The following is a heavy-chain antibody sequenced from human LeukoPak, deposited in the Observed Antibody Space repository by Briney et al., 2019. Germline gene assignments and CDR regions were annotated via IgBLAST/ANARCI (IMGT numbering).Heavy chain of an antibody. V-gene: IGHV3-48*04. Sequence: GGSLRLSCAASGFTFSSYSMNWVRQAPGKGLEWVSYISSSSSTLYYADSVKGRFTISRDNAKNSLYLQMNSLRAEDTAVYYCARDRVATTPSWYFDLWGRGTLVTVSS. J-gene: IGHJ2*01. CDR1: GFTFSSYS. D-gene: IGHD5-24*01. CDR2: ISSSSSTL. CDR3: ARDRVATTPSWYFDL.